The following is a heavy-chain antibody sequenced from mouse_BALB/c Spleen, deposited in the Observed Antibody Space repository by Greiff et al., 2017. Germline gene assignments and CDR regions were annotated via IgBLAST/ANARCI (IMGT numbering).Heavy chain of an antibody. CDR2: ISYDGSN. D-gene: IGHD2-1*01. CDR3: ARDEDGNYYY. V-gene: IGHV3-6*02. J-gene: IGHJ2*01. CDR1: GYSITSGYY. Sequence: EVQLVESGPGLVKPSQSLSLTCSVTGYSITSGYYWNWIRQFPGNKLEWMGYISYDGSNNYNPSLKNRISITRDTSKNQFFLKLNSVTTEDTATYYCARDEDGNYYYWGQGTTLTVSS.